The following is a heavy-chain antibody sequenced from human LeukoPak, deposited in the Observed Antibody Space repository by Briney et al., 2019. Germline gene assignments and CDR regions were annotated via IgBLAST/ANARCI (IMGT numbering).Heavy chain of an antibody. V-gene: IGHV3-49*04. J-gene: IGHJ5*02. D-gene: IGHD6-13*01. CDR1: GFTFGDYA. CDR3: TRDPSSSWYPDNWFDP. Sequence: GGSLRLSCTASGFTFGDYAMSWVRQAPGKGLEWVGFIRSKAYGGTTEYAASVKGRFTISRDDSKSIAYLQMNSLKTEDTAVYYCTRDPSSSWYPDNWFDPWGQGTLVTVSS. CDR2: IRSKAYGGTT.